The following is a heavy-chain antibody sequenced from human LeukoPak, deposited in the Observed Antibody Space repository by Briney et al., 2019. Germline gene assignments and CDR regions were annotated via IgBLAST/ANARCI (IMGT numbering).Heavy chain of an antibody. J-gene: IGHJ4*02. V-gene: IGHV3-48*03. CDR1: GFSFSSYE. Sequence: GGSLRLSCAASGFSFSSYEMNWVRQAPGKGLEWISYISSSGDTMYYADSVKGRFTISRDSAKNSLFLQMNSLRAEDTAVYYCARGSAVGAPNWDYFDSWGRGTLVTVSS. D-gene: IGHD1-26*01. CDR3: ARGSAVGAPNWDYFDS. CDR2: ISSSGDTM.